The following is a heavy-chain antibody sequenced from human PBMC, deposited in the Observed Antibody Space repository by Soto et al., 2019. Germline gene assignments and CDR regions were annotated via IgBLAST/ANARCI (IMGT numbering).Heavy chain of an antibody. J-gene: IGHJ6*02. CDR3: ASVTQTNYYYYGMDV. CDR1: GYTFTSYG. V-gene: IGHV1-18*04. Sequence: QVQLVQSGAEVKKPGASVKVSCKASGYTFTSYGISWVRQAPGQGLEWMGWISAYNGNTNYAQKLQGRVTMTTDTSTNTAYMELRSLRSDDTAVYYCASVTQTNYYYYGMDVWGQGTTVTVSS. D-gene: IGHD4-4*01. CDR2: ISAYNGNT.